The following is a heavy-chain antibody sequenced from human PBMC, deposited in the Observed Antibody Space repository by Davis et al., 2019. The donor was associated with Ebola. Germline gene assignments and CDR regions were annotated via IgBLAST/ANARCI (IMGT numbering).Heavy chain of an antibody. D-gene: IGHD3-22*01. V-gene: IGHV3-15*01. CDR1: GFTFSSYA. J-gene: IGHJ6*03. CDR3: TCYDSSGYYGDYMDV. Sequence: GESLKISCAASGFTFSSYAMSWVRQAPGKGLEWVGRIKSKTDGGTADYAAPVKGRFTISRDDSKNTLYLQMNSLKIEDTGVYWCTCYDSSGYYGDYMDVWGKGTTVTVSS. CDR2: IKSKTDGGTA.